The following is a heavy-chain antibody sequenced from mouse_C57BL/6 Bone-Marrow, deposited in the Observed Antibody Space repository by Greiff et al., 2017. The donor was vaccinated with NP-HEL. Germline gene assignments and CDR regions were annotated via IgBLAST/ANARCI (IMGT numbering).Heavy chain of an antibody. CDR2: IDPANGNT. V-gene: IGHV14-3*01. D-gene: IGHD1-1*01. CDR3: ASPITTVVGGYFDY. J-gene: IGHJ2*01. Sequence: VQLQQSVAELVRPGASVKLSCTASGFNIKNTYMHWVKQRPEQGLEWIGRIDPANGNTKDAPKFQGKATITADTSSNTAYLQLSSLTSEDTAIYYCASPITTVVGGYFDYWGQGTTLTVSS. CDR1: GFNIKNTY.